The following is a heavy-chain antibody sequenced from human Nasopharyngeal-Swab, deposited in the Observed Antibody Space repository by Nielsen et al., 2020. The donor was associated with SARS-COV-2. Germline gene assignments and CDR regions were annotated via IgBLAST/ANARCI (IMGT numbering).Heavy chain of an antibody. J-gene: IGHJ2*01. V-gene: IGHV4-59*01. CDR1: GGSFSSYY. Sequence: SETLSLTCAVYGGSFSSYYWSWIRQPPGKGLEWIGYIYYSGSTNYNPSLKSRVTISVDTSKNQFSLKLSSVTAADTAVYYCAKVRGSSWYHWYFDLWGRGTLVTVSS. D-gene: IGHD6-13*01. CDR3: AKVRGSSWYHWYFDL. CDR2: IYYSGST.